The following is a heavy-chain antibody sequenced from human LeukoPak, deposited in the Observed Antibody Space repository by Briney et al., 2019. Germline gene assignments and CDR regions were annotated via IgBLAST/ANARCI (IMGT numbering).Heavy chain of an antibody. J-gene: IGHJ3*02. Sequence: HAGGSLRLSCAASGFTFSSYEMNWVRQAPGKGLEWVSYISSSGSTIYYADSVKGRFTISRDNAKNSLYLQMNSLRAEDTAVYYCARDLITMIVTNSGGAFDIWGQGTMVTVSS. CDR1: GFTFSSYE. CDR2: ISSSGSTI. D-gene: IGHD3-22*01. V-gene: IGHV3-48*03. CDR3: ARDLITMIVTNSGGAFDI.